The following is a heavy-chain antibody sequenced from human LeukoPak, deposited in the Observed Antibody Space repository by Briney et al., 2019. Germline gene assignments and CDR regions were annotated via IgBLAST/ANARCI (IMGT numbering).Heavy chain of an antibody. Sequence: GGSLRLSCVASGFPFSSYWMTWVRQAPGKGLEWVANIKQDGSKKSYVDSVRGRFIISRDNAKNSLYLQMNSLRAEDTAIYYCTRVGYIDEGIDYWGQGTLVTVSS. CDR3: TRVGYIDEGIDY. V-gene: IGHV3-7*04. J-gene: IGHJ4*02. CDR2: IKQDGSKK. D-gene: IGHD5-24*01. CDR1: GFPFSSYW.